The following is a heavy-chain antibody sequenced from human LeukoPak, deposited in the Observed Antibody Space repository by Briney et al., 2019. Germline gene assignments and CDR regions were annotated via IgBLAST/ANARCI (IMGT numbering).Heavy chain of an antibody. CDR1: GFTFSSYS. CDR3: AELGITMIGGV. CDR2: ISSSSSYI. J-gene: IGHJ6*04. V-gene: IGHV3-21*01. D-gene: IGHD3-10*02. Sequence: GGSLRLSCAAPGFTFSSYSMNWGRQAPGKGLEWVSSISSSSSYIYYADSVKGRFTISRDNAKNSLYLQMNSLRAEDTAVYYCAELGITMIGGVWGKGTTVTISS.